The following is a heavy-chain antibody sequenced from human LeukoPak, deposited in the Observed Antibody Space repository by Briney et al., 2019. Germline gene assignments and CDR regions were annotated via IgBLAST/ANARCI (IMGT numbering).Heavy chain of an antibody. D-gene: IGHD5-18*01. CDR2: LSAYNGNT. CDR3: ARDRSVPYSPGGYY. CDR1: GYTFTSYG. Sequence: ASVTLSCKASGYTFTSYGISWMRKAPGQGLDWMGWLSAYNGNTNYAMKFQGRVTMTTATSTSTAYMELRSLRSDDTAVYSCARDRSVPYSPGGYYWCQGTLVTVSS. V-gene: IGHV1-18*04. J-gene: IGHJ4*02.